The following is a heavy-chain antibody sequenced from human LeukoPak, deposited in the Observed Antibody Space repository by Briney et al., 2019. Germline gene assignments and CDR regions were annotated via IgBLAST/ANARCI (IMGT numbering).Heavy chain of an antibody. D-gene: IGHD3-3*01. CDR2: ISAYNGNT. V-gene: IGHV1-18*01. CDR3: ARVSIFGVVLYNWFDP. CDR1: GYTFTSYG. Sequence: GASVKVSCKASGYTFTSYGISWVRQAPGQGLEWMGWISAYNGNTNYAQKLQGRVTMTTDTSTSTAYMELRSLRSDDTAVYYCARVSIFGVVLYNWFDPWGRGTLVTVSS. J-gene: IGHJ5*02.